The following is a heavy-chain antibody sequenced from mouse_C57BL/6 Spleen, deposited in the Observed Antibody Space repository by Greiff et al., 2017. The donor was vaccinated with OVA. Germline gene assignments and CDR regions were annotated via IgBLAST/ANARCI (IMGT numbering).Heavy chain of an antibody. V-gene: IGHV5-17*01. CDR2: ISSGSSTI. CDR1: GFTFSDYG. D-gene: IGHD1-1*01. CDR3: ARGGSSYPAWFAY. Sequence: EVKVVESGGGLVKPGGSLKLSCAASGFTFSDYGMHWVRQAPEKGLEWVAYISSGSSTIYYADTVKGRFTISRDNAKNTLFLQMTSLRSEDTAMYYCARGGSSYPAWFAYWGQGTLVTVSA. J-gene: IGHJ3*01.